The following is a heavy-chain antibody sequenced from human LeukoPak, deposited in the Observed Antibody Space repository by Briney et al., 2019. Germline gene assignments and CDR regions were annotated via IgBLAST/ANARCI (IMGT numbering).Heavy chain of an antibody. D-gene: IGHD3-10*01. CDR2: INSDGSST. V-gene: IGHV3-74*01. CDR3: ARSFRSSGSENFDY. CDR1: GFTFSSYW. Sequence: SGRSLTLSCAASGFTFSSYWMHWVRQAPGKGLVWVSRINSDGSSTSYADSVKGRFTISRDNAKNTLYLQMNSLRAEDTAVYYCARSFRSSGSENFDYWGQGTLVTVSS. J-gene: IGHJ4*02.